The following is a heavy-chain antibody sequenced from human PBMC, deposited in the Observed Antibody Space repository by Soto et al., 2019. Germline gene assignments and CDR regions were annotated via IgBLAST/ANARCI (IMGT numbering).Heavy chain of an antibody. D-gene: IGHD6-13*01. V-gene: IGHV1-46*01. J-gene: IGHJ3*02. CDR3: ARDLDGIAAAGGAFDT. CDR2: INPSGGST. Sequence: GASVKVSCKASGYTFTSYYMHCVRQAPGQGLEWMGIINPSGGSTSYAQKFQGRVTMTRDTSTSTVYMELSSLRSEDTAVYYCARDLDGIAAAGGAFDTWGQGTMVTVSS. CDR1: GYTFTSYY.